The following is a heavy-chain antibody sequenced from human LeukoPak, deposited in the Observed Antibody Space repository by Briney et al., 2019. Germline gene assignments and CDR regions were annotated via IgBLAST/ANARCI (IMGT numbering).Heavy chain of an antibody. CDR2: IYYSGST. Sequence: PSETLSLTCTVSGGSISSSSYYWGWIRQPPGKGLEWIGSIYYSGSTYYNPSLKSRVTISVDTSKNQFSLKLSSVTAADTAVYYCASIAVAGTYYYYYGMDVWGQGTTVTLSS. D-gene: IGHD6-19*01. V-gene: IGHV4-39*01. CDR3: ASIAVAGTYYYYYGMDV. CDR1: GGSISSSSYY. J-gene: IGHJ6*02.